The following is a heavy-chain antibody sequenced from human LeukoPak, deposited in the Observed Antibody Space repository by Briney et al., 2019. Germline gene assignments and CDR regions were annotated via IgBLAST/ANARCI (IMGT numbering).Heavy chain of an antibody. V-gene: IGHV1-18*01. CDR2: ISAYNGNT. Sequence: ASVKVSCKASGYTFTSYGISWVRQAPGQGLEWMGWISAYNGNTNYAQKLQGRVTMTTDTSPSTAYMELRSLRSDDTAVYYCARVLDYCSGGSCYDYWGRGTLVTVSS. CDR3: ARVLDYCSGGSCYDY. D-gene: IGHD2-15*01. J-gene: IGHJ4*02. CDR1: GYTFTSYG.